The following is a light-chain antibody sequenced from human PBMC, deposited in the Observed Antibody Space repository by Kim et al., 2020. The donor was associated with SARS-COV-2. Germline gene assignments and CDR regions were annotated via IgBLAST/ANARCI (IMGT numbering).Light chain of an antibody. V-gene: IGLV3-21*04. CDR3: QVWDSNSDHAV. J-gene: IGLJ2*01. CDR2: YDS. CDR1: NIGSKS. Sequence: APGQTTGITCRRNNIGSKSVHRYQRRPGQAAVVVIHYDSDRPSGIPERFSGSNSGNTATLTISRVEAEDEADCYCQVWDSNSDHAVFGGGSQLTVL.